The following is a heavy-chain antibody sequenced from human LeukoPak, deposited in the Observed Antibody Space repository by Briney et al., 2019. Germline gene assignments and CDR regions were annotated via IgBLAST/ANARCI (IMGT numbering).Heavy chain of an antibody. D-gene: IGHD3-22*01. J-gene: IGHJ4*02. Sequence: SGPRLVKPSQTLSLTCAISGDSVSSNSASWNWFSQSPSRGLEWLGRTFYTSKWNNDYAVSVKSRITINPDTSKNHFSLQLNSVTPEDTAVYYCARRRYYDYTGFFDYWGQGTLVTVSS. CDR2: TFYTSKWNN. CDR3: ARRRYYDYTGFFDY. V-gene: IGHV6-1*01. CDR1: GDSVSSNSAS.